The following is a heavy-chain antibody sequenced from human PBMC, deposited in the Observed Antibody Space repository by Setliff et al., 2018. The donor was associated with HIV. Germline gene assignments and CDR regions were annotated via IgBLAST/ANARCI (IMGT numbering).Heavy chain of an antibody. D-gene: IGHD3-10*01. CDR1: GGSISSYY. V-gene: IGHV4-4*07. CDR3: ARDPRDYYGSGSSPGYYYMDV. Sequence: SETLSLTCTVSGGSISSYYWSWIRQPAGKGLEWIGRIYTSGSTNYNPSLKSRVTMSVDTSKNQFSLKLSSVTAADTAVYYCARDPRDYYGSGSSPGYYYMDVWGTGTTVTVSS. CDR2: IYTSGST. J-gene: IGHJ6*03.